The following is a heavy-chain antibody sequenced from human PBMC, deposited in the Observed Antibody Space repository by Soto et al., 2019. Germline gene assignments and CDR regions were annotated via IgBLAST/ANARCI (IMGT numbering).Heavy chain of an antibody. CDR2: IYYSWST. CDR3: ARVDDFWNYYGMDV. Sequence: SETLSLTCTVSGGSISSSTYYWGWIRQPPGKGLEWIGSIYYSWSTYYNPSLKSRVTISVDTSKNQFSLKLSSVTAADTAVYYCARVDDFWNYYGMDVWGQGSTVTVSS. D-gene: IGHD3-3*01. V-gene: IGHV4-39*07. J-gene: IGHJ6*02. CDR1: GGSISSSTYY.